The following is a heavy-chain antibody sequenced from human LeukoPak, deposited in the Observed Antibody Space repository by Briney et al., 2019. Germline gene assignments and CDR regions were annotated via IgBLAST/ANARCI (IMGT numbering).Heavy chain of an antibody. V-gene: IGHV5-51*01. CDR3: ARTTTVTTGDAFDI. J-gene: IGHJ3*02. Sequence: GESLKISCKGSGYSFTGYWINWVRQMPGKGLEWMGIIFPGDSDTRYGPSFQGQVTISADKSINTAYLQWSSLKASDTAMYYCARTTTVTTGDAFDIWGQGTMVTVSS. CDR1: GYSFTGYW. CDR2: IFPGDSDT. D-gene: IGHD4-17*01.